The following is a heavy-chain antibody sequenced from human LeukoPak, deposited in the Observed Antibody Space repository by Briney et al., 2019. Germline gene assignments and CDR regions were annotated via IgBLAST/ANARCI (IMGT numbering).Heavy chain of an antibody. CDR3: ARGLYWAFDY. Sequence: GASVKVSCKASGYTFTGYYMHWVRQAPGQGLEWMGWINPNSGGTNYAQKFQGRVTMTRNTSISTAYMELSSLRSEDTAVYYCARGLYWAFDYWGQGTLVTVSS. CDR1: GYTFTGYY. V-gene: IGHV1-2*02. CDR2: INPNSGGT. D-gene: IGHD2-15*01. J-gene: IGHJ4*02.